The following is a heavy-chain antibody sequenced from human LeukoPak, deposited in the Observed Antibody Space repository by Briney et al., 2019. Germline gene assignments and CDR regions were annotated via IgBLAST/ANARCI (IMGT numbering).Heavy chain of an antibody. D-gene: IGHD3-22*01. CDR1: GGSITSYY. CDR3: ARATHASSGYYYYFDY. Sequence: SETLSLACTVSGGSITSYYWSWIRQPPGKGLEWIGYMYYSGSSNYNPSLQSRVTISVDTSKNRFSLRLSSVTAADTAEYFCARATHASSGYYYYFDYWGQGTLVTVSS. V-gene: IGHV4-59*01. CDR2: MYYSGSS. J-gene: IGHJ4*02.